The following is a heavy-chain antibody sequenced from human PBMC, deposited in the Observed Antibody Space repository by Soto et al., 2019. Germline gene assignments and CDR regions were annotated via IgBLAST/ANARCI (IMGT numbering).Heavy chain of an antibody. V-gene: IGHV3-30-3*01. CDR2: ISYDGSNK. Sequence: QVQLVESGGGVVQPGRSLRLSCAASGFTFSSYAMHWVRQAPGKGLEWVAVISYDGSNKYYADSVKGRFTISRDNSKNTLYLQMNSLRAEDTAVYYCARASFRYSSSWYLVDNWFDPWGQGTLVTVSS. CDR3: ARASFRYSSSWYLVDNWFDP. D-gene: IGHD6-13*01. CDR1: GFTFSSYA. J-gene: IGHJ5*02.